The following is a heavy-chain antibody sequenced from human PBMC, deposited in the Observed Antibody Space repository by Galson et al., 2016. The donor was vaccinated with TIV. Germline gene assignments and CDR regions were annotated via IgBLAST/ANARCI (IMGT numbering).Heavy chain of an antibody. CDR3: ARNFPTDDPLAAYYFDY. J-gene: IGHJ4*02. D-gene: IGHD3-9*01. Sequence: VKGRFTISRDNSKNTVFLQMNSLRAEDTAVYYCARNFPTDDPLAAYYFDYWGQGTLVTVSS. V-gene: IGHV3-30*07.